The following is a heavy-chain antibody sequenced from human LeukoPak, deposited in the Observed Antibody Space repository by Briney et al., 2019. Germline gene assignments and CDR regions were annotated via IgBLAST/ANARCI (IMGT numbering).Heavy chain of an antibody. V-gene: IGHV3-21*01. CDR1: GFTFSTYT. J-gene: IGHJ3*02. CDR2: ISHRGSDI. D-gene: IGHD7-27*01. Sequence: PGGSLRLSCAASGFTFSTYTMNWVRQAPGKGLEWVSSISHRGSDISYADSVKGRFTISRDNAKNSLYLQMNSLRAEDTAVYYCARTSGPRGAFDIWGQGTMVTASS. CDR3: ARTSGPRGAFDI.